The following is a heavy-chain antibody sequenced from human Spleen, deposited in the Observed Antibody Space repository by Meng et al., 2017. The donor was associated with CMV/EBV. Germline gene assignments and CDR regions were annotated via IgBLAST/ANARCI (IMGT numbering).Heavy chain of an antibody. CDR2: ISTTSRDI. Sequence: GGSLRLSCAASGFTFGSYSMNWVRQAPGKGLEWVSCISTTSRDIYYANSVKGRFTISRDNAKNSLYLQMNSLRAEDTAVYYCARDQWNYPVDYWGQGSLVTVSS. CDR3: ARDQWNYPVDY. D-gene: IGHD1-7*01. V-gene: IGHV3-21*05. J-gene: IGHJ4*02. CDR1: GFTFGSYS.